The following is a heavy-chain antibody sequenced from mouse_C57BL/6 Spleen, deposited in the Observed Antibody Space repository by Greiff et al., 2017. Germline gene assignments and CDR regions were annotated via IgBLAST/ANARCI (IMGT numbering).Heavy chain of an antibody. D-gene: IGHD4-1*01. CDR1: GYTFTSYW. CDR2: IDPSDSYT. J-gene: IGHJ2*01. Sequence: QVQLQQPGAELVKPGASVKLSCKASGYTFTSYWMQWVKQRPGQGPEWIGEIDPSDSYTNYNQKFKGKATLTVDTSSSTAYMQLSSLTSEDSAVYYCARKGLTGTDYWGQGTTLTVSS. V-gene: IGHV1-50*01. CDR3: ARKGLTGTDY.